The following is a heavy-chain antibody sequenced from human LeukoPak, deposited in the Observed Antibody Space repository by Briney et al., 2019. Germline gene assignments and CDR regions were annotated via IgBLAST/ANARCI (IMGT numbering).Heavy chain of an antibody. D-gene: IGHD3-16*01. J-gene: IGHJ4*02. CDR1: GFTCDDYG. V-gene: IGHV3-20*04. CDR2: TNWNGGST. Sequence: PGGSLRLSCAASGFTCDDYGMSWVRQAPGKGLEWVSGTNWNGGSTGYADSVKGRFTMSRYNAKNSLYLQMTSLRAEDTALYYCARDLGGSYDYVWGSFDYWGQGTLVPVSS. CDR3: ARDLGGSYDYVWGSFDY.